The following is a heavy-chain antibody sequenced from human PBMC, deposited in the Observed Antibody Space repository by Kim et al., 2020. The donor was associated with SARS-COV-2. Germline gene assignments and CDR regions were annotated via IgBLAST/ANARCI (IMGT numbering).Heavy chain of an antibody. CDR3: ARAESHYSDY. V-gene: IGHV1-2*02. CDR2: GGP. Sequence: GGPNSAQKFQGRVTMTRDTSISTAYMELSRLRSDETAVYYCARAESHYSDYWGQGTLVTVSS. J-gene: IGHJ4*02.